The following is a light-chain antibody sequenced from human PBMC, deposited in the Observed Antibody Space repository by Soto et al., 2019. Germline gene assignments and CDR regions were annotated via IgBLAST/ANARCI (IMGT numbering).Light chain of an antibody. CDR2: DVS. Sequence: QAVVTQPASVSGSPGQSITISCTGTSSDVGGYNYVSWYQQHPGKAPKLTIYDVSNRPSGVSNRFSGSKSGNTASLTISGLQAEDEADYYCSSYTSSSRYVFGTGTKLTVL. CDR1: SSDVGGYNY. J-gene: IGLJ1*01. CDR3: SSYTSSSRYV. V-gene: IGLV2-14*01.